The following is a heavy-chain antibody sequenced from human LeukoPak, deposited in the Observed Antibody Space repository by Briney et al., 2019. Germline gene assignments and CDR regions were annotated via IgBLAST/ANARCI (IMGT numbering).Heavy chain of an antibody. V-gene: IGHV4-59*08. CDR2: IYYGGST. Sequence: SETLSLTCTVSGGSISSYYWSWIRQPPGKGLEWIGYIYYGGSTNYNPSLKSRVTISVDTSKNQFSLKLSSVTAADTAVYYCARGGGSSTSPGYYYYYMDVWGKGTTVTVSS. CDR1: GGSISSYY. CDR3: ARGGGSSTSPGYYYYYMDV. J-gene: IGHJ6*03. D-gene: IGHD2-2*01.